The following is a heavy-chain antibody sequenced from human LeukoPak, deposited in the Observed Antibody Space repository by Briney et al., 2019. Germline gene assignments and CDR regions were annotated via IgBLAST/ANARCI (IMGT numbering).Heavy chain of an antibody. CDR3: ARDSYYDFWSGYYRMGSLDY. CDR1: GFTFDDYA. D-gene: IGHD3-3*01. J-gene: IGHJ4*02. V-gene: IGHV3-9*01. CDR2: ISWNSGSI. Sequence: PGGSLRLSCAASGFTFDDYAMHWVRQAPGKGLEWVSGISWNSGSIGYADSVKGRFTISRDNSKNTLYLQMNSLRAEDTAVYYCARDSYYDFWSGYYRMGSLDYWGQGTLVTVSS.